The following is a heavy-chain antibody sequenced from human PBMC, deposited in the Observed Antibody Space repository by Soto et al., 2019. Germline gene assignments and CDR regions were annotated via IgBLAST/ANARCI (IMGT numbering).Heavy chain of an antibody. D-gene: IGHD5-12*01. V-gene: IGHV3-30-3*01. CDR3: ARDTFTDWGTVATIYGWFDP. CDR1: GFTFSSYA. J-gene: IGHJ5*02. CDR2: ISYDGSNK. Sequence: QVHLVESGGGVVQPGKSLRLSCAASGFTFSSYAMHWVRQAPGKGLEWVAVISYDGSNKSYADSVKGRFTISRDNSKNTLYLQMNSLRAEDTAVYYCARDTFTDWGTVATIYGWFDPWGQGTLVTVSS.